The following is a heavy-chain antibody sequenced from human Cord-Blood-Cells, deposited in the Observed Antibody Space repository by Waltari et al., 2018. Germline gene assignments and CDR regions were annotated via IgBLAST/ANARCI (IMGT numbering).Heavy chain of an antibody. D-gene: IGHD4-4*01. CDR3: ARVTVGWFDP. Sequence: EVQLVESGGGVVQPGGSLRLTCAASEFTSGSLLMSWVRHAPGKGLEGVANIKQDGSEKYYVDSGKGRFTISRDNAKNSLYLQMNSLRAEDTAVYYCARVTVGWFDPWGQGTLVTVSS. CDR1: EFTSGSLL. J-gene: IGHJ5*02. CDR2: IKQDGSEK. V-gene: IGHV3-7*04.